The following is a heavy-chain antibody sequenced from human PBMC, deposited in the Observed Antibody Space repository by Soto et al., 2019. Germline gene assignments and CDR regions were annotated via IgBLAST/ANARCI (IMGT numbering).Heavy chain of an antibody. Sequence: SVKVSCKASGGTFSSYAISWVRQAPGQGLKWMGGIIPIFGTANYAQKFQGRVTITADESTSTAYMELSSLRSEDTAVYYCARAWSTLDYYYGMDVWGQGTTVTVSS. CDR1: GGTFSSYA. CDR2: IIPIFGTA. V-gene: IGHV1-69*13. D-gene: IGHD3-3*01. CDR3: ARAWSTLDYYYGMDV. J-gene: IGHJ6*02.